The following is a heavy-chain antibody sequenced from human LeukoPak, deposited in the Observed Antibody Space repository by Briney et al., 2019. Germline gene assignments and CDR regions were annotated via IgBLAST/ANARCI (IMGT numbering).Heavy chain of an antibody. CDR1: GYTFTSYG. CDR2: ISAYNGNT. J-gene: IGHJ3*02. V-gene: IGHV1-18*01. CDR3: ARGPRTLHDYGDYFAPGHDAFDI. Sequence: GASVKVSCKASGYTFTSYGISWVRQAPGQGLEWMGWISAYNGNTNYAQKLQGRVTMTTDTSTSTAYMELRSLRSDDTAVYYCARGPRTLHDYGDYFAPGHDAFDIWGQGTMVTVSS. D-gene: IGHD4-17*01.